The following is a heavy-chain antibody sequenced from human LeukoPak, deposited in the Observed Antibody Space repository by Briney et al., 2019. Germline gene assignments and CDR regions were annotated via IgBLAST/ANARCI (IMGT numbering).Heavy chain of an antibody. CDR2: INPNSGGT. CDR3: ARDGDYGDYGHDY. Sequence: ASVKVSCKASGNTFTGYYMHWVRQAPGQGLEWMGWINPNSGGTNYAQKFQGRVTMTRDTSISTAYMELSRLRSDDTAVYYCARDGDYGDYGHDYWGQGTLVTVSS. CDR1: GNTFTGYY. D-gene: IGHD4-17*01. J-gene: IGHJ4*02. V-gene: IGHV1-2*02.